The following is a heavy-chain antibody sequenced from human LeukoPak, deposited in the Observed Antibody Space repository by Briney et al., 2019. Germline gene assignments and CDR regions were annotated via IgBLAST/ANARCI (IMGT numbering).Heavy chain of an antibody. D-gene: IGHD3-10*01. Sequence: GGSLRLSCAASGFTFSRYSMSWVRQAPGKGLDWLSFVSSGSASVDYADSVKGRFTISRDNAKNSLYLQMNSLTVEDTAVYYCASGGSYFDYWGQGTLVTVSS. CDR2: VSSGSASV. CDR1: GFTFSRYS. J-gene: IGHJ4*02. V-gene: IGHV3-48*04. CDR3: ASGGSYFDY.